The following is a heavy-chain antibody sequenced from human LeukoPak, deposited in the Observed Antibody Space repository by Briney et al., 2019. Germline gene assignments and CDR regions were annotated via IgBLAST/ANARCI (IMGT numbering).Heavy chain of an antibody. CDR2: INHSGRT. CDR1: GGSFSDYF. Sequence: SETLSLTCAVYGGSFSDYFWGWIRQPPGKGLEWIGEINHSGRTYYNPSLKSRVTISVDTSKNQFSLNLSSVTAADTAFYYCARDVVVVPAAIHYGMDVWGQGTTVTVSS. J-gene: IGHJ6*02. CDR3: ARDVVVVPAAIHYGMDV. V-gene: IGHV4-34*01. D-gene: IGHD2-2*01.